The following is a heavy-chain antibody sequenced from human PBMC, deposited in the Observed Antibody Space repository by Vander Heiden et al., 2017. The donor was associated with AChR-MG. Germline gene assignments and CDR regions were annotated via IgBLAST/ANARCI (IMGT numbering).Heavy chain of an antibody. V-gene: IGHV3-23*01. D-gene: IGHD6-19*01. CDR1: GFTFSSYA. J-gene: IGHJ4*02. Sequence: EVQLLESGGGLVQPGGSLRLSCAASGFTFSSYAMGGVRQAPGKGLEWVSAISGSGGSTYYADSVKGRFTISRDNSKNTLYLQMNSLRAEDTAVYYCAKVGLGSSGWSRTFDYWGQGTLVTVSS. CDR3: AKVGLGSSGWSRTFDY. CDR2: ISGSGGST.